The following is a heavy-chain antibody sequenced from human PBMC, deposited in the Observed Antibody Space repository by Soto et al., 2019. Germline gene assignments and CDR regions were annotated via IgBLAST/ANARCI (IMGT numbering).Heavy chain of an antibody. CDR3: AHRGKRGDFDY. CDR2: IYWDDDK. V-gene: IGHV2-5*02. CDR1: GFSLSTSGVG. Sequence: QITLKESGPTLVKPTQTLTXTCTFXGFSLSTSGVGVGWIRQPPGKALEWLALIYWDDDKRYSPSLKSGLTISKDTSRNQVVLTMTNMDPVDTAXXYCAHRGKRGDFDYWGQGTLVTVSS. J-gene: IGHJ4*02. D-gene: IGHD3-10*01.